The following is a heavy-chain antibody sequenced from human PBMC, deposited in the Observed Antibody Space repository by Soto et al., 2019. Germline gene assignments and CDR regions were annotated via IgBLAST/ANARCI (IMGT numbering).Heavy chain of an antibody. CDR3: ARERKLHDAFDI. CDR1: GFAFSDYY. Sequence: PVGSLSLSCLASGFAFSDYYMSWIRQAPGKWLEWVSYISSSSTYTNYADSVKGRFTISRDNARNSLYLQMSTLRAEDTATYYCARERKLHDAFDIWGQGTMVTVSS. J-gene: IGHJ3*02. CDR2: ISSSSTYT. D-gene: IGHD1-26*01. V-gene: IGHV3-11*06.